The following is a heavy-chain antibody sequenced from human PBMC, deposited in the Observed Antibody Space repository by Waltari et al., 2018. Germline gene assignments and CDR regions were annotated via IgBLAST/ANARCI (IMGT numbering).Heavy chain of an antibody. V-gene: IGHV3-23*01. CDR1: GFTFSSYA. Sequence: EVQLLESVGGLVQPGGSLRLSCAASGFTFSSYAMSWVRQAPGKGLEWVSAISGSGGSTYYADSVKGRFTISRDNSKNTLYLQMNSLRAEDTAVYYCAAGDYDYYYGMDVWGQGTTVTVSS. J-gene: IGHJ6*02. CDR3: AAGDYDYYYGMDV. D-gene: IGHD4-17*01. CDR2: ISGSGGST.